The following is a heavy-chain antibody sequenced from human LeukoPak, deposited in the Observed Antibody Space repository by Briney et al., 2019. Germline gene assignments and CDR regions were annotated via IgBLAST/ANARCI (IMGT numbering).Heavy chain of an antibody. CDR2: ISSSGSTI. D-gene: IGHD6-19*01. CDR3: ARGRAHELHSGWYLPFDY. J-gene: IGHJ4*02. CDR1: GFTFSSYE. Sequence: GGSLRLSCAASGFTFSSYEMNWVRQAPGKGLEWVSYISSSGSTIYYADSVKGRFTISRDNAKNSLYVQMNSLRAEDTAVYYCARGRAHELHSGWYLPFDYWGQGTLVTVSS. V-gene: IGHV3-48*03.